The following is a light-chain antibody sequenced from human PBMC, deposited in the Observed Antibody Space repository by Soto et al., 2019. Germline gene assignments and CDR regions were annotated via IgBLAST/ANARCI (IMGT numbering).Light chain of an antibody. CDR2: TAS. CDR1: QNVGNNY. V-gene: IGKV3-20*01. CDR3: QQYASSPLT. J-gene: IGKJ2*01. Sequence: ETVLTQSPGTLSLSPGERATLSCRASQNVGNNYIAWYQQKPGQAPRLLIHTASTWATGIPDRFSGSGSGTDFTLPIASLEPEDFAVYYCQQYASSPLTFGQGTKVEIK.